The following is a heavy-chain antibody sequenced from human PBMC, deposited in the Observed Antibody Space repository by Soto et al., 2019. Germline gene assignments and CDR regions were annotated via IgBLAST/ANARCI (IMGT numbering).Heavy chain of an antibody. J-gene: IGHJ4*02. Sequence: QVQLVQSGAEVKKPGSSVKVSCKASGGTFSSYAISWGRQAPGQGLEWMGGIIPIFGTANYAQKFQGRVTITADESTSTAYMELSSLRSEDMAVYYCARDNSRGSYRAAYYFYYSGQGTLVTVSS. V-gene: IGHV1-69*01. CDR1: GGTFSSYA. D-gene: IGHD1-26*01. CDR2: IIPIFGTA. CDR3: ARDNSRGSYRAAYYFYY.